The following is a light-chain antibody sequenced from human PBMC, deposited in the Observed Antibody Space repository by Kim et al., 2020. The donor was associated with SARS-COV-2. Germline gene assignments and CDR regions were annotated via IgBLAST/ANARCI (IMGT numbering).Light chain of an antibody. Sequence: LSPEERATASCRASQTVNSDYLAWYQQRPGQAPRLLIYAMSTRATGVPDRFSGGGSGTDFTLTISRLEPEDFAFYYCQQYGSSPTFGQGTKVDIK. V-gene: IGKV3-20*01. J-gene: IGKJ1*01. CDR3: QQYGSSPT. CDR2: AMS. CDR1: QTVNSDY.